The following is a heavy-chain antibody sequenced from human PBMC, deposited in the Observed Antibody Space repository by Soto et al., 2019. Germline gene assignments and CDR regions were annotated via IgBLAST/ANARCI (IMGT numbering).Heavy chain of an antibody. V-gene: IGHV3-23*01. CDR2: ISGSGGST. CDR3: AKGGNGDYVLAYFGY. Sequence: EVQLLESGGGLVQPGGSLRLSCAASGFTFSSYAMSWVRQAPGKGLEWVSAISGSGGSTYYADSVKGRFTISRDNSKNTLYLQMNSLRAGDTAVYYCAKGGNGDYVLAYFGYWGQGTLVTVSS. CDR1: GFTFSSYA. D-gene: IGHD4-17*01. J-gene: IGHJ4*02.